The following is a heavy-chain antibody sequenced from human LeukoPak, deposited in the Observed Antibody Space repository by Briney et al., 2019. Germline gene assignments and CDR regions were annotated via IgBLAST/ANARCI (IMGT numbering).Heavy chain of an antibody. CDR1: GYSFTSYW. Sequence: GESLKISCKGSGYSFTSYWIVWVRQMPGKGLEWMGIIYPGDSDTRYSPSFQGQVTISADKSISTAYLQWSSLKASDTAMYYCARLGYWSGGSCWYPFDYWGQGTLVTVSS. CDR2: IYPGDSDT. V-gene: IGHV5-51*01. D-gene: IGHD2-15*01. J-gene: IGHJ4*02. CDR3: ARLGYWSGGSCWYPFDY.